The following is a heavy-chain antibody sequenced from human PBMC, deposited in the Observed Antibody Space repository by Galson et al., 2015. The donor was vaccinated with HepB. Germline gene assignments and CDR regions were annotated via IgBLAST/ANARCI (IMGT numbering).Heavy chain of an antibody. CDR2: ISYDGSYK. Sequence: SLRLSCAASGFIFSSYGFHWVCQAPGKGLGWLAVISYDGSYKYYADSVKGRFTISRDNSNNTVHMQMNSLRTEDTAVYYCAKAPYSGYDSGFHYWGQGTLVTVSS. V-gene: IGHV3-30*18. CDR1: GFIFSSYG. D-gene: IGHD5-12*01. CDR3: AKAPYSGYDSGFHY. J-gene: IGHJ4*02.